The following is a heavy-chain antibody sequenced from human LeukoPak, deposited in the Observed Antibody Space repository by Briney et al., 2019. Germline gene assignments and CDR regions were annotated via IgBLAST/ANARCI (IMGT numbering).Heavy chain of an antibody. V-gene: IGHV5-51*01. D-gene: IGHD6-19*01. CDR1: GYLFTTYW. CDR2: IYPGDSDT. J-gene: IGHJ4*02. Sequence: GASLQISCKGSGYLFTTYWIGWVRQLPGKGLEWMGIIYPGDSDTRYSPSFQGQVTISADKSISTAYLQWSSLKASDTAMYYCASQGGYTSGWLIFDYWGQGTLVTVSS. CDR3: ASQGGYTSGWLIFDY.